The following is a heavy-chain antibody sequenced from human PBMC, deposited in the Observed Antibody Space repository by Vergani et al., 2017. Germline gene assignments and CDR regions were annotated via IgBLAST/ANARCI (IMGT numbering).Heavy chain of an antibody. CDR1: GYSVGSGYY. J-gene: IGHJ4*02. D-gene: IGHD3-10*01. Sequence: QVDLHESGPGLVKSSETLSLICAVSGYSVGSGYYWGWLRQPPGRGLEWIGCVYRNGNTYYTSFLRSRATIPRDTSKNQFSLRLTSVTAADTAVYYCARQNPYGSAHVDFWGRGVLVTVSA. CDR3: ARQNPYGSAHVDF. V-gene: IGHV4-38-2*01. CDR2: VYRNGNT.